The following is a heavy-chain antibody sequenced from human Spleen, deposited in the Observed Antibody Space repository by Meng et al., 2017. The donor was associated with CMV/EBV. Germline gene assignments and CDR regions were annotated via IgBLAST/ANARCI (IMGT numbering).Heavy chain of an antibody. D-gene: IGHD5-18*01. CDR2: IYWNDDK. J-gene: IGHJ4*02. CDR3: AGLGYSYDH. V-gene: IGHV2-5*01. CDR1: GFSLSTTGAG. Sequence: SGPTLVKPTQTLTPTCSFSGFSLSTTGAGVGWIRQPPGKALEWLALIYWNDDKRYSPSLKRRLTITKDTSKNQVVLTMTNMDPADTATYYCAGLGYSYDHWGQGILVTVSS.